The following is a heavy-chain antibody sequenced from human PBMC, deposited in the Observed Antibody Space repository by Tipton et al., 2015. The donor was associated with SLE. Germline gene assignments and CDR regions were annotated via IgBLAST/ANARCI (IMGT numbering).Heavy chain of an antibody. CDR3: GREDEIGAENFDH. J-gene: IGHJ4*02. Sequence: QLVQSGGGFVQPGGSLRLSCVASGFTFSNYAMTWVRQAPGKGLEWVSTVTTSGTTTYYADSVKGRFTVSRDNAKNTLFLQMNSLRVEDTAVYYCGREDEIGAENFDHWGQGTLVTVSS. V-gene: IGHV3-23*04. CDR1: GFTFSNYA. CDR2: VTTSGTTT. D-gene: IGHD6-13*01.